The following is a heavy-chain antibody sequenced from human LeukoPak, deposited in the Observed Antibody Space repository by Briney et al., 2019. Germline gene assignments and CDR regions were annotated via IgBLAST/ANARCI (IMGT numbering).Heavy chain of an antibody. V-gene: IGHV4-34*01. J-gene: IGHJ6*02. CDR3: ARRSYDFWSGYRSSYYNGMDV. CDR2: INHSGST. D-gene: IGHD3-3*01. CDR1: GGSFSGYY. Sequence: PSETLSLTCAVYGGSFSGYYWSWIRQPPGKGLEWIGEINHSGSTNYNPSLKSRVTISVDTSKNQFSLKLSSVTAADTAVYYCARRSYDFWSGYRSSYYNGMDVWGRGTTVTVSS.